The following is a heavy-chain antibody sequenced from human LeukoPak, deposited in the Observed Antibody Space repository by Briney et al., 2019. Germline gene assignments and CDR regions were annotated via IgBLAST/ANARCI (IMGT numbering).Heavy chain of an antibody. CDR1: GFTFSSYS. Sequence: GGSLRLSCAASGFTFSSYSMNWVRQAPGKGLEWVSYISSSSSTIYYADSVKGRFTISRDNSKNTLYLQMNSLRAEDTAVYYCAKAGYGYEYYFDYWGQGTLVTVSS. D-gene: IGHD5-18*01. CDR3: AKAGYGYEYYFDY. J-gene: IGHJ4*02. CDR2: ISSSSSTI. V-gene: IGHV3-48*01.